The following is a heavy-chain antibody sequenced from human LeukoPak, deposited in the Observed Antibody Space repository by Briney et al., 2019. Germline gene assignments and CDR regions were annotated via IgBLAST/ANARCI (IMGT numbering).Heavy chain of an antibody. D-gene: IGHD6-19*01. J-gene: IGHJ5*01. Sequence: ASVKVSCKASGYTFTGYYMHWVRQAPGQGLEWMGWINPNSGGTNYAQKFQGWVTMTRDTSTSTVYMELRSLRSEDTAVYYCTLGRYSSGWFDYWGQGTLVTVSS. CDR2: INPNSGGT. CDR3: TLGRYSSGWFDY. CDR1: GYTFTGYY. V-gene: IGHV1-2*04.